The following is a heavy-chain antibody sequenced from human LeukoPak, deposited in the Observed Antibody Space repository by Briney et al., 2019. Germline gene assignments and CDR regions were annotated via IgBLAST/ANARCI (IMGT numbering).Heavy chain of an antibody. D-gene: IGHD3-10*01. CDR2: ISGSGDDT. V-gene: IGHV3-23*01. Sequence: GGSLRLSCAASGLTFRSYAMNWVRQAPGKVLEWVSAISGSGDDTYYAHSVKGRFTISRDNSKNTLYLQMNSLRAEDTAVYYCAKAPPGKFDPWGQGTLVTVSS. CDR3: AKAPPGKFDP. J-gene: IGHJ5*02. CDR1: GLTFRSYA.